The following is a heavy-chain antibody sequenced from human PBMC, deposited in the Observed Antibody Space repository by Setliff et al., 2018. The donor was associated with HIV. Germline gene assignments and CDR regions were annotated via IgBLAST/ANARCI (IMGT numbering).Heavy chain of an antibody. D-gene: IGHD1-7*01. CDR1: RGSISSGTYY. J-gene: IGHJ4*02. V-gene: IGHV4-61*01. CDR3: ARSTVGAGTTFP. Sequence: SETLSLTCTVSRGSISSGTYYWTWIRQPPGKGLEWIGYISHTGNTDSNPSLKSRVTISVDTSKNEFSLRLRSVTVADTATYYCARSTVGAGTTFPWGRGTLVTVSS. CDR2: ISHTGNT.